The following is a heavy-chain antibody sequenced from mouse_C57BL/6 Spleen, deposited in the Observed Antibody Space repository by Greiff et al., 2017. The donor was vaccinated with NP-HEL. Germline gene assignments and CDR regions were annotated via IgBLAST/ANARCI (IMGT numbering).Heavy chain of an antibody. CDR1: GYSFTGYY. CDR2: INPSTGGT. J-gene: IGHJ4*01. CDR3: ASYYSNYYYAMDY. Sequence: VHVKQSGPELVKPGASVKISCKASGYSFTGYYMNWVKQSPEKSLEWIGEINPSTGGTTYNQKFKAKATLTVDKSSSTAYMQLKSLTSEDSAVYYCASYYSNYYYAMDYWGQGTSVTVSS. V-gene: IGHV1-42*01. D-gene: IGHD2-5*01.